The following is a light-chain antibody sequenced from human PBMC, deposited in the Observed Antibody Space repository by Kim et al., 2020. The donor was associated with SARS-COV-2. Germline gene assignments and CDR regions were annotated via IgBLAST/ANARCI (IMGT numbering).Light chain of an antibody. CDR3: QAWDSSTLWV. V-gene: IGLV3-1*01. Sequence: SYGLTQPPSVSVSPGQTASITCSGDKLGDKYACWYQQKPGQSPVLVIYQDSKRPSGIPERFSGSNSGNTATLTISGTQAMDEADYYCQAWDSSTLWVFGGGTQLTVL. J-gene: IGLJ3*02. CDR2: QDS. CDR1: KLGDKY.